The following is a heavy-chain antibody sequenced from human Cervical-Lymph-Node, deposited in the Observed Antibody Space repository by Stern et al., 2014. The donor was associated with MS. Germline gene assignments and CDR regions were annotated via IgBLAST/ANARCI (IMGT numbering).Heavy chain of an antibody. CDR3: TRALRIADRPSPGGHWFDP. V-gene: IGHV1-2*02. Sequence: QVQLVQSGAEVEKPGASVKVSCKASGYIFTDYYLHWVRQAPGQGLEWMGRINPKSGGPSYAQSFQGRVPLTRDTAMTTAYLDLSRLTSDDTAVYYCTRALRIADRPSPGGHWFDPWGQGTLVIVSS. CDR2: INPKSGGP. CDR1: GYIFTDYY. J-gene: IGHJ5*02. D-gene: IGHD6-6*01.